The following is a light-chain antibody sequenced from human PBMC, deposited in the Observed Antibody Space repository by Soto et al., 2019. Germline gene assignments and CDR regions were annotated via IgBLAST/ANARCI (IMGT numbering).Light chain of an antibody. CDR1: QDIGNF. J-gene: IGKJ4*01. V-gene: IGKV1-27*01. Sequence: IQMTQSPSSRPAFVGPRLTITCRASQDIGNFLAWYQQKKGKVPKLLIYAASTLQSGVPSRFSGSGSGTDFNLTISSLQPEDVATYYGQKCKVAPFTFGGGTKVDIK. CDR2: AAS. CDR3: QKCKVAPFT.